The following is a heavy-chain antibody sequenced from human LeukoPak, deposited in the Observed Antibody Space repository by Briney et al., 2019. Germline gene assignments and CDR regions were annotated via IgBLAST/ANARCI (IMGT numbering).Heavy chain of an antibody. D-gene: IGHD3-10*01. Sequence: GGSLRLSCTVSGFTVSSNYMSWVRQAPGKGLEWVSVIYSGGRTYYADSVKGRFTISRDNSKNTLYLQMNSLRAEDTAVYYCARVYYGSGSLYYYYYYMDVWGKGTTVTISS. CDR2: IYSGGRT. CDR1: GFTVSSNY. V-gene: IGHV3-53*01. CDR3: ARVYYGSGSLYYYYYYMDV. J-gene: IGHJ6*03.